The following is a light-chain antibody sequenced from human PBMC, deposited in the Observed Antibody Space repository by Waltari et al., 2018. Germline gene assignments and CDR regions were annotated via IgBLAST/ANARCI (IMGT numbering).Light chain of an antibody. J-gene: IGKJ3*01. V-gene: IGKV4-1*01. Sequence: DIVMTQSPDSLAVSLGERATINCKSSQSIMYSSNNQNFLACYQKKPGHPPKLLIYWAATRQPWVPDRFTGSWSGTDFTLTISSLQAEDVAVYYCQQYFVTPFTFGPGTRVEIK. CDR1: QSIMYSSNNQNF. CDR2: WAA. CDR3: QQYFVTPFT.